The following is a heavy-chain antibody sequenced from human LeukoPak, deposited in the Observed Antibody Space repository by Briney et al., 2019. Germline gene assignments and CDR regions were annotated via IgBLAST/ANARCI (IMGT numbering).Heavy chain of an antibody. J-gene: IGHJ4*02. CDR3: ARGIGNRPDY. CDR1: GYTFTAHY. D-gene: IGHD3-16*02. Sequence: ASVKVSCKASGYTFTAHYMHWVRQAPGQGLEWMGWMNPNSGATNYAQKFQGRVTMTRDTSISTAYMELSRLRSDDTAVYYCARGIGNRPDYWGQGTLVTVSS. CDR2: MNPNSGAT. V-gene: IGHV1-2*02.